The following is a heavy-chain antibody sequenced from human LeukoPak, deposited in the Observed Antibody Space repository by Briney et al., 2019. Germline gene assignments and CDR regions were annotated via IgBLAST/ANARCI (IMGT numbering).Heavy chain of an antibody. CDR2: IYSGGST. V-gene: IGHV3-66*01. CDR3: ARDRTVTGDAFDI. Sequence: GGSLRLSCAASGFTVGSNYMSWVRQAPGKGLEWVSVIYSGGSTYYADSVKGRFTISRDNSKNTLYLQMNSLRAEDTAVYYCARDRTVTGDAFDIWGQGTMVTVSS. J-gene: IGHJ3*02. D-gene: IGHD4-17*01. CDR1: GFTVGSNY.